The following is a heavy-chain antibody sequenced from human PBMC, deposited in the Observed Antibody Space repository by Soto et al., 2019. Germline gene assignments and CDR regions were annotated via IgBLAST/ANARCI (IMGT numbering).Heavy chain of an antibody. CDR2: IKQSGNP. J-gene: IGHJ4*02. CDR1: GGSFSGNN. CDR3: AQDSLVRYI. D-gene: IGHD1-1*01. V-gene: IGHV4-34*01. Sequence: SETLSLTCAVYGGSFSGNNSSWHRQPPGKGLEWMREIKQSGNPNYHPPLESRVSKSVAKSKYPFSMKLSSVTAADRPVPYCAQDSLVRYIGGPGALDTVSS.